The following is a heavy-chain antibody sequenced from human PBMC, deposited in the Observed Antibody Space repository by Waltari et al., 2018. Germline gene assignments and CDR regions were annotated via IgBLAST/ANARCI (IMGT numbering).Heavy chain of an antibody. CDR1: GFTFRSYW. CDR2: IKGDGIGV. V-gene: IGHV3-74*01. Sequence: EVQLVASGGGLVQPGGSLGPSCAASGFTFRSYWIHWVRQAPGKGLVWVSRIKGDGIGVTYADSVKGRFTISRDNAKNTVYLQMNSLRAEDTAVYYCARANPADFDYWGQGVLVTVSS. CDR3: ARANPADFDY. J-gene: IGHJ4*02.